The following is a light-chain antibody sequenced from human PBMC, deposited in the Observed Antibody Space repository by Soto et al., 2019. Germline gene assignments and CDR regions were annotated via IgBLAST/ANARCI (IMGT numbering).Light chain of an antibody. Sequence: AIRMTQSPSSLSASTGDRVTITCRASQGISSYLAWYQQKPGKAPKLLIYAAPTLQSAVPSRFSGSGSGTDFTLTISCLQSEDFATYYCQQYYSYPLTFGQGTKVDIK. J-gene: IGKJ1*01. CDR2: AAP. CDR1: QGISSY. V-gene: IGKV1-8*01. CDR3: QQYYSYPLT.